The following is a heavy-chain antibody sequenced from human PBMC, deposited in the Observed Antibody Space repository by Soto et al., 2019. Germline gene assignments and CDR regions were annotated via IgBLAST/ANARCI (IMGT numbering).Heavy chain of an antibody. J-gene: IGHJ4*02. CDR1: GFRFDGHA. CDR3: AKVFRWELQGERR. Sequence: GGSLRLSCVASGFRFDGHAMHWVRQTPGKGLEWVSGLGWNSGDVDYADFVKGRFTISRDNSKKTLYLQMNSLRTDDTAVYYCAKVFRWELQGERRWGQGTLVTVSS. V-gene: IGHV3-9*01. CDR2: LGWNSGDV. D-gene: IGHD1-26*01.